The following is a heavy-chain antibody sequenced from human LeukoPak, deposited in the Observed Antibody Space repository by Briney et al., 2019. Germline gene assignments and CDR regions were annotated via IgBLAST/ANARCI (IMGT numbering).Heavy chain of an antibody. CDR1: GFTFDDYA. CDR2: ISWNSGSI. Sequence: PGGSLRLSCAASGFTFDDYAMHWVRQAPGKGLEWVSGISWNSGSIGYADSVKGRFTISRDNAKNSLYLQMNSLRAEDTAVYYCAIIAVAGTGAFDIWGQGTMVTVSS. CDR3: AIIAVAGTGAFDI. J-gene: IGHJ3*02. D-gene: IGHD6-19*01. V-gene: IGHV3-9*01.